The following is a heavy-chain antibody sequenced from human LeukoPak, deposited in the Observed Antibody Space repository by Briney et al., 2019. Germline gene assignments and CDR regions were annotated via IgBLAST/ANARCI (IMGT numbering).Heavy chain of an antibody. V-gene: IGHV3-49*03. D-gene: IGHD5-24*01. J-gene: IGHJ4*02. CDR1: GFTFGDYA. CDR2: IRSKAYGGTT. Sequence: PGGSLRLSCTASGFTFGDYAMSWFRQAPGKGLEWVGFIRSKAYGGTTEYAASVKGRFTISRDDSKSIAYLQMNSLKTEDTAVYYCTRDSGRDGYNRDYWGQGTLVTVSS. CDR3: TRDSGRDGYNRDY.